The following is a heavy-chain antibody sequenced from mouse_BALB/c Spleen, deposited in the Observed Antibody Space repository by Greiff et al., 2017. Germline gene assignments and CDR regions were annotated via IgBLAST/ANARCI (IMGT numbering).Heavy chain of an antibody. CDR3: ARNIPRSYGYGYYFDY. Sequence: EVKLVESGGGLVQPGGSRKLSCAASGFTFSSFGMHWVRQAPEKGLEWVAYISSGSSTIYYADTVKGRFTISRDNPKNTLFLQMTSLRSEDTAMYYCARNIPRSYGYGYYFDYWGQGTTLTVSS. J-gene: IGHJ2*01. CDR1: GFTFSSFG. CDR2: ISSGSSTI. V-gene: IGHV5-17*02. D-gene: IGHD2-2*01.